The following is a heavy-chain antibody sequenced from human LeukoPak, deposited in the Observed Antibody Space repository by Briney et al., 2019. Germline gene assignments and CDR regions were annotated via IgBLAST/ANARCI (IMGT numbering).Heavy chain of an antibody. CDR1: GYSFTYSM. CDR2: IDPSDSYT. J-gene: IGHJ4*02. Sequence: GAFLRISSNGSGYSFTYSMLSWVRPMRGEGLELLGRIDPSDSYTNYSPSFQGHVTISADKSISTAYLQWSSLKASDTAMYYCARLTGTTESRFDYWGQGTLVTVSS. CDR3: ARLTGTTESRFDY. V-gene: IGHV5-10-1*01. D-gene: IGHD1-7*01.